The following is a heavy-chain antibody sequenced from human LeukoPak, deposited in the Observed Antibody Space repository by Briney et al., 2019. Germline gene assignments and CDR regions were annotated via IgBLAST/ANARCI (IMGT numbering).Heavy chain of an antibody. Sequence: GGSLRLSCAASGFTFSSYGMHWVRQAPGKGLEWVAFIRYDGSNKYYADSVKGRFTISRDNSKNTLYLQMNSLRAEDTAVYYCARDRRFGYSSGWVPLDYWGQGTLVTVSS. J-gene: IGHJ4*02. CDR1: GFTFSSYG. CDR3: ARDRRFGYSSGWVPLDY. V-gene: IGHV3-30*02. D-gene: IGHD6-19*01. CDR2: IRYDGSNK.